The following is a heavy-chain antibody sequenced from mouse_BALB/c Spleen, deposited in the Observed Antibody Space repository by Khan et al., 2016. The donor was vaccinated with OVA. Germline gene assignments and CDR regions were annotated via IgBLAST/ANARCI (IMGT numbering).Heavy chain of an antibody. D-gene: IGHD2-4*01. CDR1: GFPFSTYG. V-gene: IGHV5-6*01. CDR2: VSTVGLYP. CDR3: ARLAYYYDSEGFAY. J-gene: IGHJ3*01. Sequence: EVELVESGGAVLKPGGSLKLSCAASGFPFSTYGMSWVRQTPAKRLEWVATVSTVGLYPTYPDTVKGRFTISRDNAKNTLYLQMNSLKSEDTAMFYCARLAYYYDSEGFAYWGQGTLVTVSS.